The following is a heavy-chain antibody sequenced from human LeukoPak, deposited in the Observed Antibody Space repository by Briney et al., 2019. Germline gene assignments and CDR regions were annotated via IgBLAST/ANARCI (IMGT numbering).Heavy chain of an antibody. CDR3: ARDLWGIAARRGY. Sequence: GGSLRLSCAASGFTFSSYWMSWVRQAPGKGLEWVANIKQDGSEKYYVDSVKGRFTISRDNAKNSLYLQMNSLRAEDTAVYYCARDLWGIAARRGYWGQGTLVTVSS. CDR2: IKQDGSEK. V-gene: IGHV3-7*01. CDR1: GFTFSSYW. D-gene: IGHD6-6*01. J-gene: IGHJ4*02.